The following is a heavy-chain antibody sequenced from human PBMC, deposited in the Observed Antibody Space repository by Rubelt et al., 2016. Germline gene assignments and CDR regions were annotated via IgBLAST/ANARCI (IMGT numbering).Heavy chain of an antibody. CDR3: ASSRLDFWSGYYWFDP. V-gene: IGHV4-39*01. J-gene: IGHJ5*02. D-gene: IGHD3-3*01. CDR1: GGSISSSSYY. CDR2: IYYSGST. Sequence: QLQLQESGPGLVKPSETLSLTCTVSGGSISSSSYYWGWIRQPPGKGLEWIGSIYYSGSTYYNPSLKSRVTISVDTSKNQFSLKLSSVTAADTAVYYCASSRLDFWSGYYWFDPWGQGTLVTVSS.